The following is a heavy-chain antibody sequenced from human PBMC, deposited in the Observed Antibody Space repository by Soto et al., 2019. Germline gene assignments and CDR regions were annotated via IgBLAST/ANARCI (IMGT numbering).Heavy chain of an antibody. CDR3: AKDLDDYYDSSGYYY. Sequence: VQLVESGGGVVQPGRSLRLSCAASGFTFSSYGMHWVRQAPGKGLEWVAVISYDGSNKYYADSVKGRFTISRDNSKNTLYLQMNSLRAEDTAVYYCAKDLDDYYDSSGYYYWGQGTLVTVSS. J-gene: IGHJ4*02. CDR2: ISYDGSNK. D-gene: IGHD3-22*01. CDR1: GFTFSSYG. V-gene: IGHV3-30*18.